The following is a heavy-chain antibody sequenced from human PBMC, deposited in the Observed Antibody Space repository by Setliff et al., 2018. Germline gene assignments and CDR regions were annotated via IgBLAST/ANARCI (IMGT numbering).Heavy chain of an antibody. D-gene: IGHD2-21*01. CDR2: INQSGST. CDR3: ARAQVVFAISAPAWYFEI. CDR1: GGSFSGYQ. J-gene: IGHJ2*01. V-gene: IGHV4-34*01. Sequence: SQTLSLTCGVHGGSFSGYQWTWIRQPPGKGLEWIGEINQSGSTNYNPSLKSRASLSVDTSEKQLSLTLNSVTVADTAVYYCARAQVVFAISAPAWYFEIWGRGTQVTVSS.